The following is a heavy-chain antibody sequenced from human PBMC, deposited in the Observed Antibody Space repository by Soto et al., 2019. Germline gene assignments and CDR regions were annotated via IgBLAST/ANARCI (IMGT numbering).Heavy chain of an antibody. CDR3: ARRFGGVTSPFDL. V-gene: IGHV4-30-4*01. D-gene: IGHD3-16*01. Sequence: QVQLQESGPGLVKPSQTLSLTCTVSGGSISSGDYYWSWIRQPPGKGLEWIGYIYYSGSTYYNPSLKSRVTTAVDTSKNQFSLKLSSVTAADTAVYYCARRFGGVTSPFDLWGRGTLVTVSS. CDR2: IYYSGST. J-gene: IGHJ2*01. CDR1: GGSISSGDYY.